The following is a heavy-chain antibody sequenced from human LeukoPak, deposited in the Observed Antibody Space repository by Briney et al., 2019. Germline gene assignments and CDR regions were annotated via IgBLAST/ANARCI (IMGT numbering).Heavy chain of an antibody. J-gene: IGHJ4*02. CDR1: GGSISSGDYY. D-gene: IGHD3-3*01. CDR2: IYYSGST. V-gene: IGHV4-30-4*08. CDR3: ARGKGYDFWSGLNYFDY. Sequence: SETLSLTCTVSGGSISSGDYYWSWIRQPPGKGLEWIGYIYYSGSTYYNPSLKSRVTISVDTSKNQFSLKLSSVTAADTAVYYCARGKGYDFWSGLNYFDYWGRGTLVTVSS.